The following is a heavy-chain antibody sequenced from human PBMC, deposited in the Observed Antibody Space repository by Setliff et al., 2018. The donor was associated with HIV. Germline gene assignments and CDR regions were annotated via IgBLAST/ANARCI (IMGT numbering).Heavy chain of an antibody. CDR1: GGSISSYY. Sequence: PSETLSLTCAVSGGSISSYYWSWIRQPPEKGLEWIGYIYHSGITSYNPSLKSRVTMSMDMSKNLFSLNLSSVTAADSAVYYCARIAWKQGAVGSFCDYWGQGGLVTVSS. CDR3: ARIAWKQGAVGSFCDY. D-gene: IGHD3-10*01. CDR2: IYHSGIT. V-gene: IGHV4-59*01. J-gene: IGHJ4*02.